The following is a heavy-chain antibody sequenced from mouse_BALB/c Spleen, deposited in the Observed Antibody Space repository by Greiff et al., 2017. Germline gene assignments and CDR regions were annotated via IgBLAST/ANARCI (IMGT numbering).Heavy chain of an antibody. CDR2: ILPGSGST. CDR1: GYTFSSYW. D-gene: IGHD2-1*01. CDR3: ARLGLNGNFPFAY. J-gene: IGHJ3*01. V-gene: IGHV1-9*01. Sequence: VQLQQSGAELMKPGASVKISCKATGYTFSSYWIEWVKQRPGHGLEWIGEILPGSGSTNYNEKFKGKATFTADTSSNTAYMQLSSLTSEDSAVYYCARLGLNGNFPFAYWGQGTLVTVSA.